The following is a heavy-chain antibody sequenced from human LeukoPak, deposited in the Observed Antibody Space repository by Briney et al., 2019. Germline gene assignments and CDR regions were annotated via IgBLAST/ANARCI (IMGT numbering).Heavy chain of an antibody. J-gene: IGHJ6*03. Sequence: SETLSLTCTVSGGSISSYYWSWIRQPPGKGLEWIGYIYYSGSTNYNPSLKSRVTISVDTSKNQFSLKLSSVTAADTAVYYCASGAPAAYIYYYYMDVWGKGTTVTVSS. CDR1: GGSISSYY. D-gene: IGHD2-2*01. CDR3: ASGAPAAYIYYYYMDV. V-gene: IGHV4-59*01. CDR2: IYYSGST.